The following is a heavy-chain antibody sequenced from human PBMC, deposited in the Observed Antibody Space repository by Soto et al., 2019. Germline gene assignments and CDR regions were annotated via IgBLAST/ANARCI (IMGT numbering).Heavy chain of an antibody. D-gene: IGHD6-19*01. V-gene: IGHV3-23*01. CDR2: VSGSGANT. Sequence: SGGSLRLSCAASGITFSSYAMSWVRQAPGKGLEWVSTVSGSGANTYYADSVKGRFTISRDNSENTLYLQMISLRAEDMAIYYCAKGPHSSGWHYFDYWGQGTLVTVSS. CDR1: GITFSSYA. CDR3: AKGPHSSGWHYFDY. J-gene: IGHJ4*02.